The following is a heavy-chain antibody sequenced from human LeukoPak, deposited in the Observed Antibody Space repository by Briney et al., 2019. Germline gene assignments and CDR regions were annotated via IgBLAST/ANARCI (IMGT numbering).Heavy chain of an antibody. CDR1: GFTFSSYG. J-gene: IGHJ4*02. V-gene: IGHV3-30*03. Sequence: GGSLRLSCAASGFTFSSYGMHWVRQAPGKGLEWVAVISYDGSNKYYADSVKGRFTISRDNSKNTLFLQMNSLRAEDTAVYYCARDSPYYDFWSGYSRPLDYWGQGTLVTVSS. CDR3: ARDSPYYDFWSGYSRPLDY. CDR2: ISYDGSNK. D-gene: IGHD3-3*01.